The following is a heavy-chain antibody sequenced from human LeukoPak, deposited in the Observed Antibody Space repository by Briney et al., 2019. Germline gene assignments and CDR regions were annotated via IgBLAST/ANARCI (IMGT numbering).Heavy chain of an antibody. V-gene: IGHV3-30*18. CDR1: GFTFSGYG. CDR2: ISYDGSNK. Sequence: PGGSLRLSCAASGFTFSGYGMHWVRQAPGKGLEWVAVISYDGSNKYYADSVKGRFTISRDNSKSTLYLQMNSLRAEDTAVYYCAKDLSPMVPFDYWGQGTLVTVSS. CDR3: AKDLSPMVPFDY. J-gene: IGHJ4*02. D-gene: IGHD6-13*01.